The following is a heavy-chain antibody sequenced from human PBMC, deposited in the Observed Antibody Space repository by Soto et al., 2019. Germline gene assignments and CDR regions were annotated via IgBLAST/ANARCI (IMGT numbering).Heavy chain of an antibody. CDR1: GYTFTSYG. CDR3: ARAPEIFDY. Sequence: QVQLVQSGAEVKKPGASLKVSCKASGYTFTSYGITWVRQAPGQGLEWMGWISAYKCNTKYAQKPQVRVTMTTDTPRSKAYMELRSLRSDDTAVYYCARAPEIFDYWGQGTLVTVSS. CDR2: ISAYKCNT. J-gene: IGHJ4*02. V-gene: IGHV1-18*01.